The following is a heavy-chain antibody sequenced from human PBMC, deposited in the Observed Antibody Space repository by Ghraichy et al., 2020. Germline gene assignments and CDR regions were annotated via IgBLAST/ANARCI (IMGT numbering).Heavy chain of an antibody. CDR2: LYYTGTT. Sequence: SETLSLTCTVSGGSISSSSYYWGWIRQPPGKGLEWIGSLYYTGTTYYNPSLKSRVTISVDTSKNQFSLKLRSVTAADTAVYYCASQWLSWFDPWGQGTLVTVSS. D-gene: IGHD3-22*01. CDR1: GGSISSSSYY. V-gene: IGHV4-39*01. CDR3: ASQWLSWFDP. J-gene: IGHJ5*02.